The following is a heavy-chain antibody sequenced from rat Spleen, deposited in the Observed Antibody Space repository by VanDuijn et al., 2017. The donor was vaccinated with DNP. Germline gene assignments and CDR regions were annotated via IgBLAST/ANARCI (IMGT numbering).Heavy chain of an antibody. J-gene: IGHJ2*01. V-gene: IGHV5-25*01. D-gene: IGHD1-4*01. Sequence: EVQVVESGGGLVQPGRSLKLSCAGSGFTFSNYYMAWVRQAPKKGLEWVATISTSGSRTYYPDSVRGRFIISRDNAKSSLYLQLNSLKSEDTATYYCARQPPGTTPFDYWGQGVMVTVSS. CDR2: ISTSGSRT. CDR3: ARQPPGTTPFDY. CDR1: GFTFSNYY.